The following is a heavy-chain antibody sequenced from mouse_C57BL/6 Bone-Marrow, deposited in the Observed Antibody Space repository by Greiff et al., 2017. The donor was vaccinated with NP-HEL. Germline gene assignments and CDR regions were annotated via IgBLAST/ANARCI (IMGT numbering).Heavy chain of an antibody. Sequence: EVKLMESGGGLVQPGGSLKLSCAASGFTFSDYYMYWVRQTPEKRLEWVAYISNGGGSTYYPDTVKGRFTISRDNAKNTLYLQMSRLKSEDTAMYYCARQAYYSNYEGGLYAMDYWGQGTSVTVPS. CDR3: ARQAYYSNYEGGLYAMDY. D-gene: IGHD2-5*01. V-gene: IGHV5-12*01. CDR2: ISNGGGST. J-gene: IGHJ4*01. CDR1: GFTFSDYY.